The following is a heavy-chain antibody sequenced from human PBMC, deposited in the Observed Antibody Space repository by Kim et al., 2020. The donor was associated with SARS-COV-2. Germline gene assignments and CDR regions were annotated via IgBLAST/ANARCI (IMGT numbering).Heavy chain of an antibody. J-gene: IGHJ5*02. CDR2: ISTSRGYT. CDR1: GYTFSNYA. D-gene: IGHD3-22*01. Sequence: ASVKVSCKASGYTFSNYAITWVRQAPGQGLEWMGWISTSRGYTNYAQNFQGRVTMTADTVTSTASLELRTLTSDDTAVYYCARDGRYYYDRSGYYLGIDLWGQGTPVTVSS. V-gene: IGHV1-18*01. CDR3: ARDGRYYYDRSGYYLGIDL.